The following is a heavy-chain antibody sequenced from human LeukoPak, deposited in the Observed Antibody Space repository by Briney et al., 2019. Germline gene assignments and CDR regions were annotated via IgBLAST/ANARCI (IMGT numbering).Heavy chain of an antibody. J-gene: IGHJ2*01. CDR1: GYTFTSHY. CDR3: ARITMTTSGWYFDL. CDR2: IHPSGGST. V-gene: IGHV1-46*01. Sequence: VASVKVSCKASGYTFTSHYMHWVRQAPGEGLEWMGIIHPSGGSTTYAQKFQGRVTMTTDTSTSTVYMELSSLRSEDTALYYCARITMTTSGWYFDLWGHGTLVTVSS. D-gene: IGHD3-22*01.